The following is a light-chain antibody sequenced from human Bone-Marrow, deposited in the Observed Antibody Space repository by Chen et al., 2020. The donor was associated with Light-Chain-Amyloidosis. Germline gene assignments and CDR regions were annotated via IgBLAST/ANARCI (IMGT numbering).Light chain of an antibody. CDR3: QQRAKWPPLT. J-gene: IGKJ4*01. CDR1: QNVRNY. CDR2: DAS. Sequence: EIVLTQSPATLSLSPGERATLSYRASQNVRNYLAWYQQKPGQAPRLLIYDASNRATGIPDRFSGSGSGRDFTLSISNLEREDFAIYYCQQRAKWPPLTFGGGTKVESK. V-gene: IGKV3-11*02.